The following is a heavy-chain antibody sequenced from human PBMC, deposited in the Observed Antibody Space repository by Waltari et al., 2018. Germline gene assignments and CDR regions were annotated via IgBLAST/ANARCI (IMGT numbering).Heavy chain of an antibody. CDR2: VDPEDGET. CDR1: GYTFTAYY. V-gene: IGHV1-69-2*01. CDR3: ATRYCSSTSCYSYYYYMDV. Sequence: EVQLVQSGAEVKKPGATVKISCKVSGYTFTAYYMHWVQQDPGKGLEWMGLVDPEDGETIYAEKFQGRVTITADTSTDTAYMELSSLRSEDTAVYYCATRYCSSTSCYSYYYYMDVWGKGTTVTVSS. J-gene: IGHJ6*03. D-gene: IGHD2-2*01.